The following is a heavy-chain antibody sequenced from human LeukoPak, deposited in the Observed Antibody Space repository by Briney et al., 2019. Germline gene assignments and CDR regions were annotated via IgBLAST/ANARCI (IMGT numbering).Heavy chain of an antibody. D-gene: IGHD1-26*01. CDR3: ARGGSYHLPGDY. CDR1: GGSINSGGYY. J-gene: IGHJ4*02. V-gene: IGHV4-30-2*01. Sequence: SQTLSLTCTFSGGSINSGGYYWNWIWQPPGKGLEWIGYIYHSGSTYYNPSLKSRVTISVDTSKNQFSLKLSSVTAADTAVYYCARGGSYHLPGDYWGQGTLVTVSS. CDR2: IYHSGST.